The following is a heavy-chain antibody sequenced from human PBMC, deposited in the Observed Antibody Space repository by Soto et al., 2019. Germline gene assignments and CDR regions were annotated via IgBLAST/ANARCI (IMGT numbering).Heavy chain of an antibody. CDR2: IYPGDSDT. J-gene: IGHJ4*02. CDR3: ARSAAAAGPPVDH. D-gene: IGHD6-13*01. CDR1: GYSFTSYW. V-gene: IGHV5-51*01. Sequence: PGESLKISCKGSGYSFTSYWIGWVRQMPGKGLEWMGIIYPGDSDTRYSPSFQGRVTISADKSISTAYLQWSSLKASDTAMYYCARSAAAAGPPVDHWGQGTLVTVSS.